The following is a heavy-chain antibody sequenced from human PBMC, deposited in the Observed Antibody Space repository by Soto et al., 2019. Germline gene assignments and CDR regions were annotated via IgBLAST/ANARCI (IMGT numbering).Heavy chain of an antibody. D-gene: IGHD5-18*01. J-gene: IGHJ4*02. CDR3: ARDIRGYSRAFDY. Sequence: QVQLQESGPGLVKPSETLSLTCTVSGDSVSSDNYYWTWIRQPPAKGLEWIGYIYSSGSTNYNPSLKSRVTISLDTSSNQCSLKLTSVTAADTAVYYCARDIRGYSRAFDYWGQGTLVTVSS. CDR2: IYSSGST. CDR1: GDSVSSDNYY. V-gene: IGHV4-61*01.